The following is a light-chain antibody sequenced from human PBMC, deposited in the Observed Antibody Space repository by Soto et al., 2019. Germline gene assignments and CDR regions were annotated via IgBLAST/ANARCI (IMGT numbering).Light chain of an antibody. CDR1: SSNLGAYNY. CDR3: NSYSNTGSPYV. CDR2: DIT. Sequence: QSALTQPASVSGSPGQSITISCTGTSSNLGAYNYVSWYQQHPGKAPKLFIYDITNRPSGVSSRFSGSKSGNTASLTISGLQAEDEADYYCNSYSNTGSPYVFGTGTKLTVL. J-gene: IGLJ1*01. V-gene: IGLV2-14*01.